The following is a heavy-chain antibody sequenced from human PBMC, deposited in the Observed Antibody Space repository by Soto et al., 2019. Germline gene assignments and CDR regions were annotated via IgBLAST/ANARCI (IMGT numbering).Heavy chain of an antibody. J-gene: IGHJ4*02. D-gene: IGHD2-2*01. CDR3: ASVGTCWSTSCYSVFHS. Sequence: EVQLVESGGGLVQPGGSLRLSCAASGFTFSSYWMHWVRQVPGKGLVWVSRINSDGSSTTYADSVKGRFTISRDNAENKLYRQMNSLSAEDTGVCYCASVGTCWSTSCYSVFHSWGQGTLVTVSS. V-gene: IGHV3-74*01. CDR1: GFTFSSYW. CDR2: INSDGSST.